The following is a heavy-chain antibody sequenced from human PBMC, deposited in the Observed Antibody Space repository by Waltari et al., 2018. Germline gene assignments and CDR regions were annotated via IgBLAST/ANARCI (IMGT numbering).Heavy chain of an antibody. D-gene: IGHD3-22*01. CDR1: GGTFSSYA. Sequence: QVQLVQSGAEVKKPGSSVKVSCTASGGTFSSYATRWVRQAPGQGLEWMGGIIPIFGTANYAQKFQGRVTITTDESTSTAYMELSSLRSEDTAVYYCARLGDYYDSSGYLGFDYWGQGTLVTVSS. CDR2: IIPIFGTA. J-gene: IGHJ4*02. V-gene: IGHV1-69*05. CDR3: ARLGDYYDSSGYLGFDY.